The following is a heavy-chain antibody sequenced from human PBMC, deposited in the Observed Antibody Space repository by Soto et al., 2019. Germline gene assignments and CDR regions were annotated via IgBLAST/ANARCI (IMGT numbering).Heavy chain of an antibody. Sequence: PSETLSLTCTVSGGSISSGGYYWSWIRQHPGKGLEWIGYIYYSGSTYYNPSLKSRVTISVDTSKNQFSLKLSSVTAADTAVYYCAGQYSTRLRHFDYWGQGTLVTVSS. CDR3: AGQYSTRLRHFDY. CDR1: GGSISSGGYY. J-gene: IGHJ4*02. D-gene: IGHD2-21*01. CDR2: IYYSGST. V-gene: IGHV4-31*03.